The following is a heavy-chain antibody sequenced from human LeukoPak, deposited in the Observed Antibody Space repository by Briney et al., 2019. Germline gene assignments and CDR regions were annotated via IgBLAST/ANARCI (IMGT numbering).Heavy chain of an antibody. CDR2: ISDSGRRT. V-gene: IGHV3-23*01. J-gene: IGHJ4*02. CDR3: AAVRGRKWIGLF. D-gene: IGHD1-14*01. CDR1: GFNYTKYD. Sequence: GGSLTLSCTASGFNYTKYDVRGVRQAPGKGLEWVSTISDSGRRTYYADSVKGRFTISRDNSKNSLYLQMTNLRAEDTALYDCAAVRGRKWIGLFWGRGPLVTVSS.